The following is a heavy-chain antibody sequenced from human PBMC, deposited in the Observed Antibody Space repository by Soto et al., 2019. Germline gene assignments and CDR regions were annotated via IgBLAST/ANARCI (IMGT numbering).Heavy chain of an antibody. CDR1: GGTFSSYA. Sequence: QVQLVQSGAEVKKPGSSVKVSCKASGGTFSSYAISWVRQAPGQGLEWMGGIIPIFGTANYAQKFQGRVTITADESTSTAYMELSSLRSEDTAVYYCARDIAVAGTSYYYYYGMDVWGQGTTVNVSS. J-gene: IGHJ6*02. V-gene: IGHV1-69*01. CDR2: IIPIFGTA. D-gene: IGHD6-19*01. CDR3: ARDIAVAGTSYYYYYGMDV.